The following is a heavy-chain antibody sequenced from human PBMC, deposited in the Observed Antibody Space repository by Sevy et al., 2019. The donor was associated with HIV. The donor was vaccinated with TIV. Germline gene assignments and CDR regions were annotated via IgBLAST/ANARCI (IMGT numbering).Heavy chain of an antibody. D-gene: IGHD3-3*01. V-gene: IGHV1-69*13. Sequence: ASVKVSCKASGGTFSSYAISWVRQAPGQGLEWMGGIIPIFGTANYAQKFQGRVTITADESTSTAYMELSSLRSEDTAVYYCARGLRFLEWTHLPYGMDVWGRGTTVTVSS. J-gene: IGHJ6*02. CDR1: GGTFSSYA. CDR3: ARGLRFLEWTHLPYGMDV. CDR2: IIPIFGTA.